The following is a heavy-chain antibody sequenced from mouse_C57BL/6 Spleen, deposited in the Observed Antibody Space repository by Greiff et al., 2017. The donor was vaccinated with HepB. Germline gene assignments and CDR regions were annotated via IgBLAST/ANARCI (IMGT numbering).Heavy chain of an antibody. Sequence: EVKLMESGGDLVKPGGSLKLSCAASGFTFSSYCMSLVRQTPDKRLEWVATISSGGSYTYYPDSVKGRFTISGDNAKNSLYLQISSLKSEDTAMYYCASHYYGSRYDYFDYWGQGTTLAVSS. CDR3: ASHYYGSRYDYFDY. D-gene: IGHD1-1*01. CDR2: ISSGGSYT. J-gene: IGHJ2*01. CDR1: GFTFSSYC. V-gene: IGHV5-6*01.